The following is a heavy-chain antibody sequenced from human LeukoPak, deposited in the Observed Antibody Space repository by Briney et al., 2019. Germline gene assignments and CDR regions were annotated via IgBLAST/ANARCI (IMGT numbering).Heavy chain of an antibody. CDR1: GFTSSSYS. CDR2: INSNSGNI. V-gene: IGHV3-21*01. D-gene: IGHD3-10*01. Sequence: GGSLRLSCAASGFTSSSYSMNWVRQAPGKGLEWVSSINSNSGNIQYADSVTGRFTVSRDNAKNSLSLQMNSLRAEDTAVYYCARLYYGSGSYLNYYMDVWGKGTTVIVSS. J-gene: IGHJ6*03. CDR3: ARLYYGSGSYLNYYMDV.